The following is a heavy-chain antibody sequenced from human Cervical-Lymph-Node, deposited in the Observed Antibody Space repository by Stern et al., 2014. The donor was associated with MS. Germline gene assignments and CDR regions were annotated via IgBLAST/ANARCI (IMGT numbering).Heavy chain of an antibody. CDR2: ICWDDDK. CDR3: ARSPPYYEFWNDYYYFDY. V-gene: IGHV2-70*04. J-gene: IGHJ4*02. D-gene: IGHD3-3*01. CDR1: GFSLSTSGMR. Sequence: QVTLRESGPALVKPTQTLTLTCTFSGFSLSTSGMRVSWIRQPPGKALERLARICWDDDKFYSTSLKTRLTISKDTSKNQVVLTMTNMDPVDTATYYCARSPPYYEFWNDYYYFDYWGQGTLVAVSS.